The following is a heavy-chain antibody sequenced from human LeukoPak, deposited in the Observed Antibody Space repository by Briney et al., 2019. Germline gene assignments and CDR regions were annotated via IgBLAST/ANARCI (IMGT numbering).Heavy chain of an antibody. CDR2: IYYSGST. CDR1: GGSISSGDYY. J-gene: IGHJ4*02. CDR3: ARTRAYYDFWSGYFFDY. Sequence: QTLSLTCTVSGGSISSGDYYWSWIRQPPGKGLEWIGYIYYSGSTYYNPSLKSRVTISVDTSKNQFSLKLSSVTAADTAVYYCARTRAYYDFWSGYFFDYWSQGTLVTVSS. D-gene: IGHD3-3*01. V-gene: IGHV4-30-4*08.